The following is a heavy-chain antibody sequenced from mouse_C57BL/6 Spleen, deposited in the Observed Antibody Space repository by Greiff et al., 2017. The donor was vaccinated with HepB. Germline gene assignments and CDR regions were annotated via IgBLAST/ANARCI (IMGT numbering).Heavy chain of an antibody. CDR3: ARLNDYDVGYYFDY. J-gene: IGHJ2*01. D-gene: IGHD2-4*01. V-gene: IGHV5-6*01. Sequence: EVQVVESGGDLVKPGGSLKLSCAASGFTFSSYGMSWVRQTPDKRLEWVATISSGGSYTYYPDSVKGRFTISRDNAKNTLYLQLSSLKSEDTAMYYCARLNDYDVGYYFDYWGQGTTLTVSS. CDR1: GFTFSSYG. CDR2: ISSGGSYT.